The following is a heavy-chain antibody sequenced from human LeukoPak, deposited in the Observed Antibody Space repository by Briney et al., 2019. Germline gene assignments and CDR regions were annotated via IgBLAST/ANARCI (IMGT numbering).Heavy chain of an antibody. D-gene: IGHD3-3*01. J-gene: IGHJ4*02. CDR2: IIPIFGTA. Sequence: SVKVSCKASGGTFSSYAISWVRQAPGQGLEWMGGIIPIFGTANYAQKFQGRVTITADESTSTAYMELSSLRSEDTAVYYCATSTYYDFWSGYYSQNPIDYWGQGTLVTVSS. V-gene: IGHV1-69*13. CDR3: ATSTYYDFWSGYYSQNPIDY. CDR1: GGTFSSYA.